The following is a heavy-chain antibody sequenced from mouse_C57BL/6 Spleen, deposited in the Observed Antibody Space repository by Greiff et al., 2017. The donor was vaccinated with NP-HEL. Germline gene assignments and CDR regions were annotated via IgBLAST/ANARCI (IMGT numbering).Heavy chain of an antibody. Sequence: EVQVVESGPGMVKPSQSLSLTCTVTGYSITSGYDWHWIRHFPGNKLEWMGYISYSGSTNYNPSLKSRISITHDTSKNHFFLKLNSVTTEDTATYYCARGSYGSSSPFAYWGQGTLVTVSA. D-gene: IGHD1-1*01. J-gene: IGHJ3*01. CDR2: ISYSGST. CDR3: ARGSYGSSSPFAY. V-gene: IGHV3-1*01. CDR1: GYSITSGYD.